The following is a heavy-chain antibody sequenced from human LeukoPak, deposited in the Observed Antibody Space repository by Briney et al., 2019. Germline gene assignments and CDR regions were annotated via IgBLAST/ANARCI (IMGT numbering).Heavy chain of an antibody. Sequence: GGSLRLSCAASGFTFSSYSMNWVRQAPGKGLEWVSSISSSSSYIYYADSVKGRFTISRDNAKNSLYLQMNSLRAEDTAVYYCARGLDYYGSGSPNWFDPWGQGTLVTVSS. D-gene: IGHD3-10*01. CDR3: ARGLDYYGSGSPNWFDP. CDR2: ISSSSSYI. J-gene: IGHJ5*02. V-gene: IGHV3-21*01. CDR1: GFTFSSYS.